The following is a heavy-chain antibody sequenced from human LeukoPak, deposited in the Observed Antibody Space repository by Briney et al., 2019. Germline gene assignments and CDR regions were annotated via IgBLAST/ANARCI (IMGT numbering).Heavy chain of an antibody. CDR1: GYTFTSYY. V-gene: IGHV1-2*02. CDR3: ARDMAAARPDYDY. D-gene: IGHD6-6*01. Sequence: GASVKVSCKASGYTFTSYYMHWVRQAPGQGLEWMGWINPNSGGTNYAQKFQGRVTMTRDTSISTAYMELSRLRSDDTAVYYCARDMAAARPDYDYWGQGTLVTVSS. CDR2: INPNSGGT. J-gene: IGHJ4*02.